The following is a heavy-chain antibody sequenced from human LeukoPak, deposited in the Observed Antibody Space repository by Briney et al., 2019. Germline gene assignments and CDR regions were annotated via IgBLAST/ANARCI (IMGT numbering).Heavy chain of an antibody. CDR3: ARGRVTAMVTRRSAFDI. V-gene: IGHV4-34*01. J-gene: IGHJ3*02. CDR1: GGSFSGYY. Sequence: SETLSLTCAVYGGSFSGYYWSWIRQPPGKELEWIGEINHSGSTNYNPSLKSRVTISVDTSKNQFSLKLSSVTAADTAVYYCARGRVTAMVTRRSAFDIWGQGTMVTVSS. CDR2: INHSGST. D-gene: IGHD5-18*01.